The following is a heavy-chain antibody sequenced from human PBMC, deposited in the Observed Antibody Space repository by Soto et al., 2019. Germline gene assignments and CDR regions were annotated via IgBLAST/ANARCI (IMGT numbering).Heavy chain of an antibody. D-gene: IGHD3-16*01. CDR2: VTSRGDTT. CDR1: GFIFSNYA. Sequence: EVQLLQSGGGLVQPGGSLRLSCAASGFIFSNYAMNWVRQAPGKGLEWVSIVTSRGDTTYYADSVKGRFTISRDNSKNTLYLQVNSLTAEDTAVYYCAKDRLGGGLDYWGPGTLVSVSS. V-gene: IGHV3-23*01. CDR3: AKDRLGGGLDY. J-gene: IGHJ4*02.